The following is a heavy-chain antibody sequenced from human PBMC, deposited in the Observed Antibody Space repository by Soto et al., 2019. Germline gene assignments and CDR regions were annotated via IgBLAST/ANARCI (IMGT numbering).Heavy chain of an antibody. D-gene: IGHD5-12*01. J-gene: IGHJ3*02. Sequence: ASVKVSCKASGYTFTSYDINWVRQATGQGLEWMGWMNPNSGNTGYAQKFQGRVTMTRNTSISTAYMELSSLRSEDTAVYYCASFRHAGRSGGYNPRRLFEAFDIWGQGTMVTVSS. CDR3: ASFRHAGRSGGYNPRRLFEAFDI. V-gene: IGHV1-8*01. CDR1: GYTFTSYD. CDR2: MNPNSGNT.